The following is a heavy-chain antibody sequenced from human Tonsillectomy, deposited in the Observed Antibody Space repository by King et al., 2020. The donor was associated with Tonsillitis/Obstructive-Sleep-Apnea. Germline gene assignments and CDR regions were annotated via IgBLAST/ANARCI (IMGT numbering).Heavy chain of an antibody. CDR2: IKRKTDGGTT. CDR3: TPLVVVNPWEAFAI. D-gene: IGHD2-21*01. CDR1: GFTFSNAW. J-gene: IGHJ3*02. V-gene: IGHV3-15*01. Sequence: VQLVESGGGLVKPGGSLRLSCAASGFTFSNAWMSWVRQAPGKGLEWVGHIKRKTDGGTTDYAAPVKGSFTISSDDSKNTLYVQMNSLTTEDTAVDYCTPLVVVNPWEAFAIWGQGTMVTVSS.